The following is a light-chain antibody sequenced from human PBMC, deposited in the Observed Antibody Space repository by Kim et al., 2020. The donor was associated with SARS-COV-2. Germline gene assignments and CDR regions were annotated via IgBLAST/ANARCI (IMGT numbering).Light chain of an antibody. V-gene: IGKV3-20*01. CDR3: QHYGTSPYT. CDR1: QRLSASS. Sequence: WSPGEGATLSCKARQRLSASSLAWYQQRPGQSPRLLIYGASTRAPGIPDSFSGSVSGTDFTLTISRLEPDDFAVYFCQHYGTSPYTFGQGTKLEI. J-gene: IGKJ2*01. CDR2: GAS.